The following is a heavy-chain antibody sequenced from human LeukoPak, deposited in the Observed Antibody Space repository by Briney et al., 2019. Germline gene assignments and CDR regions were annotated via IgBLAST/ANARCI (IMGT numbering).Heavy chain of an antibody. CDR1: GGTFSSYA. D-gene: IGHD3-22*01. J-gene: IGHJ4*02. CDR2: IIPIFGTA. CDR3: ARVATANYYDSSGYYLDY. Sequence: SVKVSCKASGGTFSSYAISWVRQAPGQGLEWMGGIIPIFGTANYAQKFQGRVTITTDESTSAAYMELSSLRSEDTAVYYCARVATANYYDSSGYYLDYWGQGTLVTVSS. V-gene: IGHV1-69*05.